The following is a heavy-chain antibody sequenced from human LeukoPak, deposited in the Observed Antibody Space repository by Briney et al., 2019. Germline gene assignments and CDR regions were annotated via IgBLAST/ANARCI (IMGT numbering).Heavy chain of an antibody. D-gene: IGHD3-10*01. J-gene: IGHJ4*02. V-gene: IGHV3-23*01. CDR3: AKPPRGSGEDY. CDR2: ISGSGGST. CDR1: GSIFSSYA. Sequence: GGSLRLSCAASGSIFSSYAMNWVRQAPGKGLEWVSGISGSGGSTYYADSVKGRFTISRDNSKNTLYLQMNSLRAEDTAVYYCAKPPRGSGEDYWGQGTLVTVSS.